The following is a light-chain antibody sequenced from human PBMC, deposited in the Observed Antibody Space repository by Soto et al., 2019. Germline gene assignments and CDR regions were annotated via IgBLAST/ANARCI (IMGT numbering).Light chain of an antibody. V-gene: IGLV1-40*01. CDR3: QSYDSSLSGWV. J-gene: IGLJ1*01. CDR1: SSNIGAGND. CDR2: GNS. Sequence: QSVLTQPPSVSGAPGQRVSISCTGSSSNIGAGNDVHWYQRLPGTAPKLLIYGNSNRPSGVPDRFSASKSGTSASLAITGLQAEDEADYYCQSYDSSLSGWVFGTGTKVT.